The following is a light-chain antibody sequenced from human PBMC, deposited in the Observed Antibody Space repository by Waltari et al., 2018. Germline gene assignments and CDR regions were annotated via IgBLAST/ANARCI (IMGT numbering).Light chain of an antibody. CDR1: QSVGRT. CDR2: GAS. V-gene: IGKV3-20*01. J-gene: IGKJ1*01. CDR3: QHYVRLPAT. Sequence: EIVLTQSPGTLSLSPGERATLSCRASQSVGRTLAWYQQKPGQAPRLLFYGASSRATDIPDRFSGSGSGTDFSLTINRLEPEDFAVYFCQHYVRLPATFGQGTKVEIK.